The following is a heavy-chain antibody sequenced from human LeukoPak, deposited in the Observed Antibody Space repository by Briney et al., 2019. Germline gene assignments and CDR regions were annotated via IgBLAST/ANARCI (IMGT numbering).Heavy chain of an antibody. D-gene: IGHD3-16*01. Sequence: ASVKVSCKASGYTFTSYLISWVRQVPGQGREWMGWISGHNGNTDYAQKFKDRVTLTTDTSTSTAYMELRSLTSDETAVYCGARSWAKFLFGSDFWGQGTLVTVSS. J-gene: IGHJ4*02. CDR1: GYTFTSYL. CDR2: ISGHNGNT. V-gene: IGHV1-18*01. CDR3: ARSWAKFLFGSDF.